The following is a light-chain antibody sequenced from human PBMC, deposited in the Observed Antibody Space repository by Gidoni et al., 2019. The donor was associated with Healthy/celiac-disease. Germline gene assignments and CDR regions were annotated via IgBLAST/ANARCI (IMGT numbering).Light chain of an antibody. Sequence: DIQMTQSPSSLSASVGDRVTITCRASQSISSYLNWYQQKPGKAPKLLIYAASSLQSGVPSRFSGSGSGTDFTLTISSLQPEDFATYYGQQSYSTPRTFGQXTKLEIK. CDR2: AAS. CDR3: QQSYSTPRT. CDR1: QSISSY. J-gene: IGKJ2*02. V-gene: IGKV1-39*01.